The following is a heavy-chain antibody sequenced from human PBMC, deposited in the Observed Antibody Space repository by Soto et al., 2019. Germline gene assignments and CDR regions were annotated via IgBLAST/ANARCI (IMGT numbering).Heavy chain of an antibody. V-gene: IGHV4-31*03. CDR3: ARDFTDSSGPTLGMGV. CDR2: IYYSGST. Sequence: QVQLQESGPGLVKPSQTLSLTCTVSGGSISSGGYYWSWIRQHPGKGLEWIGYIYYSGSTYYNPSLKSRVTISVDTSKNQLSLKLSSVTAADPAVYYCARDFTDSSGPTLGMGVWGQGTTVTVSS. J-gene: IGHJ6*02. CDR1: GGSISSGGYY. D-gene: IGHD6-19*01.